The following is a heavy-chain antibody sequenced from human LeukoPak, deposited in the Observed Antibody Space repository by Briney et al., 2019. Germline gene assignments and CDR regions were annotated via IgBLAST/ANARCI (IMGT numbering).Heavy chain of an antibody. Sequence: ASVKVSCRVSVYTLSELSMHWVRQAPGKGLEWMGGFDPEDVETIYAQKFQGRVTMTEDTSTDTAYMELRSLRSEDTAVYFCATKAQLIRRALDSWGQGTQVTVSS. CDR2: FDPEDVET. J-gene: IGHJ4*02. V-gene: IGHV1-24*01. D-gene: IGHD1-1*01. CDR3: ATKAQLIRRALDS. CDR1: VYTLSELS.